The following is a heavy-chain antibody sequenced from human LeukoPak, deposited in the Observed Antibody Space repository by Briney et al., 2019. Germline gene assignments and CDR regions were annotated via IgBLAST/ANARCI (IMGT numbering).Heavy chain of an antibody. Sequence: GGSLRLSCAASGFTFDDYAMHWVRQAPGKGLEWVSGISWSSGSIGYADSVEGRFTISRDNAKNSLYLQMNSLRAEDTALYYCAKDLYSSGWYGWFDPWGQGTLVTVSS. CDR2: ISWSSGSI. V-gene: IGHV3-9*01. CDR3: AKDLYSSGWYGWFDP. J-gene: IGHJ5*02. D-gene: IGHD6-19*01. CDR1: GFTFDDYA.